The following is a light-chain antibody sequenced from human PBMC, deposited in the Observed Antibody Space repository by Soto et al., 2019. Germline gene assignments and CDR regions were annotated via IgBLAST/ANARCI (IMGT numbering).Light chain of an antibody. V-gene: IGLV2-14*01. CDR2: EIS. CDR3: SSYSSSSTYVV. J-gene: IGLJ2*01. Sequence: QSALTQPASVSGSPGQSITISCTGTSSDIGGYRYVSWYQQHPGKAPKLMISEISNRPSGVPNRFSGSKSGNTASLTFSGLQAEDEADYYCSSYSSSSTYVVFGGGTKLTVL. CDR1: SSDIGGYRY.